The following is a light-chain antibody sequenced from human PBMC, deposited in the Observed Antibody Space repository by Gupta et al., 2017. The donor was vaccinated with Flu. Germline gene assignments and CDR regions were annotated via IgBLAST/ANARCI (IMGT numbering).Light chain of an antibody. V-gene: IGLV2-14*01. CDR1: SSDIGGYNN. J-gene: IGLJ2*01. Sequence: QSALTQPASVSGTPGQSITISCTGTSSDIGGYNNASWYQQHPGKAPKLMIYEVTNRPSGISNRFYGSKSGDTASLTISGLQGEDEADYYCSSFSGSNTLVVFGGGTKLTVL. CDR2: EVT. CDR3: SSFSGSNTLVV.